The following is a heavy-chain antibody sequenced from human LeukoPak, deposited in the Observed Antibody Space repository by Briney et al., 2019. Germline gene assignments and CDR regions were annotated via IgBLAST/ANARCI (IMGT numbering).Heavy chain of an antibody. Sequence: GGSLRLSCAASGFTISTYGMSWVRQAPGKGLEWVSSISGGTTYYADSVKCRFTISRDNSKNTESLQMNSLRAEDTAVYYCAKSVYHSGNYWGQGALVTVSS. J-gene: IGHJ4*02. CDR1: GFTISTYG. CDR3: AKSVYHSGNY. CDR2: ISGGTT. D-gene: IGHD3-10*01. V-gene: IGHV3-23*01.